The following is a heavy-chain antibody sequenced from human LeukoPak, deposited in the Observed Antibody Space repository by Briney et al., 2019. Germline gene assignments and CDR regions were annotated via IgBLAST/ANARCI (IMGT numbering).Heavy chain of an antibody. CDR2: VSTSNGDT. J-gene: IGHJ4*02. CDR3: ARVSDTSMVTPGFDS. CDR1: GYNFNRYT. V-gene: IGHV1-18*01. Sequence: ASVKVSCKTSGYNFNRYTITWVRQVPGQGLEWMGWVSTSNGDTSYADKFQGRVTMTTETVTKTAYMELRRLRSGDTAMYFCARVSDTSMVTPGFDSWGQGTLVTVSS. D-gene: IGHD5-18*01.